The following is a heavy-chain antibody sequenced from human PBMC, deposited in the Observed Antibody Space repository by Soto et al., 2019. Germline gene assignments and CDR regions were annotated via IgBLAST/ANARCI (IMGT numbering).Heavy chain of an antibody. D-gene: IGHD3-10*01. J-gene: IGHJ4*02. Sequence: GVLRLSCAASGFTFSSYVINWLRQAPGKGLEWVSYISISSSTRYYADSVRGRFTISRDNAKNSLYLQMNSLRDEDTAVYYCARGGGFFDYWGQGTLVTVSS. CDR1: GFTFSSYV. CDR3: ARGGGFFDY. CDR2: ISISSSTR. V-gene: IGHV3-48*02.